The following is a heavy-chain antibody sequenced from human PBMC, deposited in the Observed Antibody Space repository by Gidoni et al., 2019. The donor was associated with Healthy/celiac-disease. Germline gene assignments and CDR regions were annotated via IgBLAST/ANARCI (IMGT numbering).Heavy chain of an antibody. CDR1: GGPFSSYA. J-gene: IGHJ4*02. D-gene: IGHD6-13*01. V-gene: IGHV1-69*01. Sequence: QVQLVQSGAEVKKPGSSVKVSCKASGGPFSSYAISWVRQAPGQGLEWMGGIIPIFGTANYAQKFQGRVTITADESTSTAYMELSSLRSEDTAVYYCASKASGGQLVLGAEDYWGQGTLVTVSS. CDR3: ASKASGGQLVLGAEDY. CDR2: IIPIFGTA.